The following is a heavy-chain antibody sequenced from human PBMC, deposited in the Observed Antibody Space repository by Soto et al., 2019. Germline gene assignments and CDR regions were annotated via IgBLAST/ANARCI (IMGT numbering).Heavy chain of an antibody. CDR2: IIPIFGTA. D-gene: IGHD5-18*01. CDR1: GGTFSSYA. Sequence: AXVKVSCTGSGGTFSSYAISLVRQSPGQGLEWMGGIIPIFGTANYAQKFQGRVTITADESTSTAYMELSSLRSEDTAVYYCARYNVDTDMVGVGYYYGMDVWGQGTTVTVSS. CDR3: ARYNVDTDMVGVGYYYGMDV. V-gene: IGHV1-69*13. J-gene: IGHJ6*02.